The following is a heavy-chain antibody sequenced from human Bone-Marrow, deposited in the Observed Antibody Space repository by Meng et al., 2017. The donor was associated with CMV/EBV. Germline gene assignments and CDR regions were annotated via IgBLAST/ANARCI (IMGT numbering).Heavy chain of an antibody. V-gene: IGHV5-51*01. CDR3: ARGGGATSFDK. Sequence: GESLKISCQLSGYDISTYWVGWVRQMPGKGLEWMGLVYPDDSDIRYSPSFRGQVIISADKSISTAYLQWSSLKASDTATYYCARGGGATSFDKWGQGTLVTVSS. D-gene: IGHD2-21*01. J-gene: IGHJ4*02. CDR2: VYPDDSDI. CDR1: GYDISTYW.